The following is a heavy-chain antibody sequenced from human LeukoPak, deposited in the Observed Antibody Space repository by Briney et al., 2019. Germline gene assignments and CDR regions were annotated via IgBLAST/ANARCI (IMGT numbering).Heavy chain of an antibody. Sequence: PSETLSLTCAVYGYSISSGYYWGWIRQPPGKGLEWIGSIHYSARIYYNPSLKSRLTISPDTYKNQFSLKLTSVTAADTAVYYCTREVRSAWASFDPWGQGTLVIVSS. CDR2: IHYSARI. V-gene: IGHV4-38-2*02. D-gene: IGHD1-26*01. J-gene: IGHJ5*02. CDR1: GYSISSGYY. CDR3: TREVRSAWASFDP.